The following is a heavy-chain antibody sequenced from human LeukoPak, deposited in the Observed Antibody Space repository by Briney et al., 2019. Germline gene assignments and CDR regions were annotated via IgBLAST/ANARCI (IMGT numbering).Heavy chain of an antibody. J-gene: IGHJ2*01. CDR3: ARFHSGPSGWYVLWYFDL. D-gene: IGHD6-19*01. CDR1: GGSVSSYY. CDR2: IYNSERT. Sequence: SETLSLTCTVSGGSVSSYYWSWIRQPPEKGLEWIGYIYNSERTKYNSSLESRVTISVDTSKNQFFLKLSSVTAADTAVYYCARFHSGPSGWYVLWYFDLWGRGTLVTVSS. V-gene: IGHV4-4*09.